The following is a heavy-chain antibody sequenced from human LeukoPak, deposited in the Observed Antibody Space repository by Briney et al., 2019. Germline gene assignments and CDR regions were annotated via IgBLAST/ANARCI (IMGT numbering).Heavy chain of an antibody. CDR2: IYYSGST. Sequence: SETLSLTCTVSGGSISSYYWSWIRQPPGKGLEWIGYIYYSGSTNYNPSLKSRVTISVDTSKNQFSLKLSSVTAADTAVYYCARGDKQWLVPFDYWGQGTLVTVST. D-gene: IGHD6-19*01. CDR3: ARGDKQWLVPFDY. CDR1: GGSISSYY. J-gene: IGHJ4*02. V-gene: IGHV4-59*01.